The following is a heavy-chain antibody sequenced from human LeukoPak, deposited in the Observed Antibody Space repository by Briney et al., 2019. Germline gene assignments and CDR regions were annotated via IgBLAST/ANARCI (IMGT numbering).Heavy chain of an antibody. CDR2: IYYSGST. D-gene: IGHD3-22*01. CDR1: DGSINSYY. CDR3: ARHDLGITRDAFDI. Sequence: SETLSLTCSVSDGSINSYYWNWIRQPPGKGLEWIGSIYYSGSTYYNPSLKSRVTISVDTSKNQFSLKLSSVTAADTAVYYCARHDLGITRDAFDIWGQGTMVTVSS. V-gene: IGHV4-39*01. J-gene: IGHJ3*02.